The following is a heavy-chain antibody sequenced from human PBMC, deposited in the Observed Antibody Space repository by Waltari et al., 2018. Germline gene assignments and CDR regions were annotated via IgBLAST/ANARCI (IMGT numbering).Heavy chain of an antibody. Sequence: QVQLVQSGAEVKKPGSSVPVSCKASGGSFASFGISGGRRAPGQGFEGMGGIIPTVGTTNYAQKFQGRVTINADKSTSTAYMHLTSLRSEDAAVYYCAGGYYESSGFSFYYFYHMDVWGKGTTVTVSS. CDR1: GGSFASFG. V-gene: IGHV1-69*14. D-gene: IGHD3-22*01. J-gene: IGHJ6*03. CDR3: AGGYYESSGFSFYYFYHMDV. CDR2: IIPTVGTT.